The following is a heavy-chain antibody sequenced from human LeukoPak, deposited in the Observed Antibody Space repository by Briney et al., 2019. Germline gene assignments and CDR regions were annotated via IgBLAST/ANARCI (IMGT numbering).Heavy chain of an antibody. J-gene: IGHJ3*02. Sequence: ASVKVSCKASGYTFTSYDINWVRQATGQGLEWMGWMNPNSANTGYAQKFQGRVSMTRNTSISTAYMELSSLRSEDTAVYYCARAHCSSASCYPKDGFDSWGQGTMVTVSS. D-gene: IGHD2-2*01. CDR3: ARAHCSSASCYPKDGFDS. V-gene: IGHV1-8*01. CDR1: GYTFTSYD. CDR2: MNPNSANT.